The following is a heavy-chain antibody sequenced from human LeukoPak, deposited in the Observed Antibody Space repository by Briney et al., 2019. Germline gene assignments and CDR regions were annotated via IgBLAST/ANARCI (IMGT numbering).Heavy chain of an antibody. CDR2: ISGSGGSPM. Sequence: GGSLRLSCAASGFTFSNYAMSWVRQAPGKGLEWVSAISGSGGSPMYYADSVKGRFTISRDNAKNSLFLQMNSLRAEDTAVYYCAREGTLGGDDFDIWGQGTMVSVSS. D-gene: IGHD2/OR15-2a*01. CDR3: AREGTLGGDDFDI. J-gene: IGHJ3*02. CDR1: GFTFSNYA. V-gene: IGHV3-23*01.